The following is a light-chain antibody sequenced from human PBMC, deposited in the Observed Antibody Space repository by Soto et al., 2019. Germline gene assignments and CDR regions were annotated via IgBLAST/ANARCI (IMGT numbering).Light chain of an antibody. J-gene: IGKJ1*01. CDR3: QQYGSSPLT. Sequence: EIVLTQFPGTLSLSPGERANLSCRASQSVSSSYLAWYQQKPGQAPSLLIYDASNRATGIPDRFSGSGSGTDFTLTISRLEPEDFVVYYCQQYGSSPLTFGQGTKVEIK. CDR2: DAS. V-gene: IGKV3-20*01. CDR1: QSVSSSY.